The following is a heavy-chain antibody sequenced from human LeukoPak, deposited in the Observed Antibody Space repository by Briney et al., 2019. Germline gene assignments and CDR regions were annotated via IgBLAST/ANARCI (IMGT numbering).Heavy chain of an antibody. CDR1: GFTFSSYA. Sequence: PGGSLRLSCAASGFTFSSYAMSWVRQAPGKGLEWVSAISGSGGSTYYADSVKGRFTISRDNSKNTLYLQMNSLRAEDTAVYYCAKAYVWGSYGRGGAFDIWGQGTMVTVSS. CDR3: AKAYVWGSYGRGGAFDI. CDR2: ISGSGGST. D-gene: IGHD3-16*01. J-gene: IGHJ3*02. V-gene: IGHV3-23*01.